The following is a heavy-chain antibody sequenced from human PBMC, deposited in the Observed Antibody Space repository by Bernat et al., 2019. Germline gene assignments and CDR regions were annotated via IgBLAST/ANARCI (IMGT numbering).Heavy chain of an antibody. Sequence: EVQLVESGGGLVQPGGSLRLSCAASGFTFSSYSMNWVRQAPGKGLEWVSYISSSSSTIYYADSVKGRFTISRDNAKNSLYLQMNSLRAEDMAVYYCARGATVGDAFDIWGQGTMVTVSS. D-gene: IGHD4-23*01. CDR1: GFTFSSYS. J-gene: IGHJ3*02. CDR3: ARGATVGDAFDI. CDR2: ISSSSSTI. V-gene: IGHV3-48*01.